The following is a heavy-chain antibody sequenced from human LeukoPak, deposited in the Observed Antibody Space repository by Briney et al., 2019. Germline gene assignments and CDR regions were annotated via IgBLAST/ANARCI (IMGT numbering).Heavy chain of an antibody. CDR2: ISSSSNYI. D-gene: IGHD4-11*01. CDR3: ARGTPTTRDFDY. CDR1: GLTFSSYN. V-gene: IGHV3-21*01. J-gene: IGHJ4*02. Sequence: GGSLRLSCAASGLTFSSYNMNWVRQAPGKGLEWVSFISSSSNYIYCTDSVKGRFTISRDNAKNSLFLQMNSLRAEDTAVYYCARGTPTTRDFDYWGQGTLVTVSS.